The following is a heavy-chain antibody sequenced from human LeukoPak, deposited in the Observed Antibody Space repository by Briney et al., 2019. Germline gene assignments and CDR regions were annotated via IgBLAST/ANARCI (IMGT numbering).Heavy chain of an antibody. CDR3: AREMRPATTTLVAY. D-gene: IGHD1-1*01. CDR1: GYIFTGYW. V-gene: IGHV1-2*02. Sequence: ASVQVSCKASGYIFTGYWIHWVRQAPGQGLEWMGFINPNSGNTNYAQKFQGRDTMTRDTSINTAYMELNGLTGDDTAVYYCAREMRPATTTLVAYWGQGTLVTVSS. CDR2: INPNSGNT. J-gene: IGHJ4*02.